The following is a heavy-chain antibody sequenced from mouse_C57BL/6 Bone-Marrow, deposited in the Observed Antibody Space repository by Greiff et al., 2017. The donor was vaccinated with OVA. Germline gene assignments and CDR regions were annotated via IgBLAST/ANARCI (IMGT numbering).Heavy chain of an antibody. V-gene: IGHV14-4*01. J-gene: IGHJ2*01. CDR1: GFNIKDDY. CDR2: IDPENGDT. CDR3: PTYRY. Sequence: EVHLVESGAELVRPGASVKLSCTASGFNIKDDYMHWVKERPEQGLEWIGWIDPENGDTEYASKFQGKATITADTSSKTVYLQLSSLTSEDTAVYYCPTYRYWGQGTTLTVSS.